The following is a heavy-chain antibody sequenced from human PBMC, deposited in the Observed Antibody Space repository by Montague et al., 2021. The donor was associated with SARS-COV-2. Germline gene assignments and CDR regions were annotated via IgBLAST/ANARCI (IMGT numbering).Heavy chain of an antibody. CDR2: IYYSWST. J-gene: IGHJ6*02. CDR3: SRGLLTIFGVVTALDV. V-gene: IGHV4-31*02. D-gene: IGHD3-3*01. Sequence: IYYSWSTYYNPSLKRRVTISVDTSKNQFSLQLSSVTAADTAVYYCSRGLLTIFGVVTALDVWGQGTTVTVSS.